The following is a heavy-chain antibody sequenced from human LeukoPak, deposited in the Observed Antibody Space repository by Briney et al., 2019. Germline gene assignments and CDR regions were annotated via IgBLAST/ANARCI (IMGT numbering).Heavy chain of an antibody. CDR1: GFTFSSSW. J-gene: IGHJ4*02. D-gene: IGHD3-22*01. CDR2: INGDGSST. V-gene: IGHV3-74*01. CDR3: VRDDDRPDNGLDY. Sequence: GGSLRLSCAASGFTFSSSWMHWVRKCPEKGLVWVARINGDGSSTSFADSVKGRFIISRDNAKSTVYLQMNSLSAEDSAVYYCVRDDDRPDNGLDYWGQGTLVTVSS.